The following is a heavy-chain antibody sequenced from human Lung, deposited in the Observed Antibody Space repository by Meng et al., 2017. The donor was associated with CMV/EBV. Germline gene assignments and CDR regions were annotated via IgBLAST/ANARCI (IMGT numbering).Heavy chain of an antibody. J-gene: IGHJ5*02. V-gene: IGHV4-59*01. D-gene: IGHD3-10*01. CDR1: GGSISSYY. Sequence: QRAKTAPGLENQSETQAHTCNVPGGSISSYYWSWIRQPPGKGLEWFWYIYYSGSTNYNPSLKSRVTISVDTSKNQFSLKLSSVTAADTAVYYCAREEGIGVFDPWGQGTLVTVSS. CDR2: IYYSGST. CDR3: AREEGIGVFDP.